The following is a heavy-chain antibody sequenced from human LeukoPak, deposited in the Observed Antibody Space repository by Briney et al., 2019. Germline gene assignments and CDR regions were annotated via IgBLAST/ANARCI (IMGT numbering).Heavy chain of an antibody. CDR1: VASIETHY. J-gene: IGHJ4*02. V-gene: IGHV4-59*11. CDR3: ARADYGDDYYFDY. Sequence: SETLSLTCSVSVASIETHYWSWIRQPPGKGLEWNGYIYYSEDTNYNPSLKSRVTISVDTSKNQFSLKLSSVTAADTAVYYCARADYGDDYYFDYWGQGTLVTVSS. CDR2: IYYSEDT. D-gene: IGHD4-17*01.